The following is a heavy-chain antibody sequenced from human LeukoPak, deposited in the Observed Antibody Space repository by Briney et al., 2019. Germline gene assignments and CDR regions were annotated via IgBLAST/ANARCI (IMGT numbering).Heavy chain of an antibody. D-gene: IGHD4-17*01. CDR2: IYYSGST. V-gene: IGHV4-39*01. J-gene: IGHJ3*01. CDR3: ARRTYDFGDPWG. Sequence: SETLSLTCTVSGGSISSSSYYWGWIRQPPGKGLEWIGSIYYSGSTYYNPSLKSRVTISVDTSKNQFSLKLSSVTAADTAVYYCARRTYDFGDPWGWGQGTMVTVSS. CDR1: GGSISSSSYY.